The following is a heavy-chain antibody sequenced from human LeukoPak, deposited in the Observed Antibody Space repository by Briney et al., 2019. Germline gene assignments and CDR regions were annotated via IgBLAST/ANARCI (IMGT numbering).Heavy chain of an antibody. CDR1: GYTFTSYY. J-gene: IGHJ4*02. Sequence: ASVKVSCKASGYTFTSYYVHWVRQAPGQGLEWMGIINPNGGSTNYAQKFQGRVTMTRDTSTSTVYMELSSLRSEDTAVYYCARDDITAEAGYWGQGTLVTVSS. CDR3: ARDDITAEAGY. CDR2: INPNGGST. D-gene: IGHD6-25*01. V-gene: IGHV1-46*01.